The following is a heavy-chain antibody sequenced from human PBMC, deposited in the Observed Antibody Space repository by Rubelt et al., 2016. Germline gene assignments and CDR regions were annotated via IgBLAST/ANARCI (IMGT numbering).Heavy chain of an antibody. D-gene: IGHD4-17*01. CDR1: G. CDR3: AREVYGDYFRVCDY. J-gene: IGHJ4*02. Sequence: GISWVRQAPGQGLEWMGWISAYNGNTNYAQKLQGRVTMTTDTSTSTAYMELRSLRSDDTAVYYCAREVYGDYFRVCDYWGQGTLVTVSS. V-gene: IGHV1-18*01. CDR2: ISAYNGNT.